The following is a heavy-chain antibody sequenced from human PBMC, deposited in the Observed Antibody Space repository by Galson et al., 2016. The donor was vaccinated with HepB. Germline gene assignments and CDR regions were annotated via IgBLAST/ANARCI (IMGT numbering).Heavy chain of an antibody. Sequence: SLRLSCAASGFTFSPAWMHWVRQAPGKGLVWISRINSDGTSTIYADSVKGRFTISRDNAKNTVYLQMYSLRGEDTAVYYCARDGAHWDLDLWGRGTLVTVSS. V-gene: IGHV3-74*01. J-gene: IGHJ2*01. CDR1: GFTFSPAW. CDR2: INSDGTST. CDR3: ARDGAHWDLDL.